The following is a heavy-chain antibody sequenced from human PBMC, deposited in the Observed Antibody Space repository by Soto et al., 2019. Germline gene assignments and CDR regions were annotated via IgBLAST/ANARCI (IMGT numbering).Heavy chain of an antibody. CDR3: ARATASDYYYYYGMDV. CDR2: IYYSGST. Sequence: PSETLSLTCAVYGGSFSSYYWSWIRQPPGKGLEWIGYIYYSGSTNYNPSLKSRVTISVDTSKNQFSLKLSSVTAADTAVYYCARATASDYYYYYGMDVWGQGTTVTVS. V-gene: IGHV4-59*01. J-gene: IGHJ6*02. CDR1: GGSFSSYY.